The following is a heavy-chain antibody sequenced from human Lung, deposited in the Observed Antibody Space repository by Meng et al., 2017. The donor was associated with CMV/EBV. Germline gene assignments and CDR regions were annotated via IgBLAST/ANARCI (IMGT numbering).Heavy chain of an antibody. V-gene: IGHV4-39*07. Sequence: SXTXSLXXTVSGCTISSSSYYWGWIRQPPGQGLEWIGSIYYSGSTYYNPSLKRRVTISVDTYKNQFSLKLSSVTAEDTAVYYCARGNYYDVWSGYVAPPPPRLPPHYFDYXGQGXLVTVSS. D-gene: IGHD3-3*01. CDR3: ARGNYYDVWSGYVAPPPPRLPPHYFDY. CDR2: IYYSGST. CDR1: GCTISSSSYY. J-gene: IGHJ4*02.